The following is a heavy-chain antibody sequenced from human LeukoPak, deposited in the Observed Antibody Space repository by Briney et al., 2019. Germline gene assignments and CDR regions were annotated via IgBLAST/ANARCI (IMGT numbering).Heavy chain of an antibody. CDR3: ARGERQGSLDAFDI. CDR2: IYSGGST. Sequence: GGSLRLSCAASGFTFSSYAMHWVRQAPGKGLEWVSLIYSGGSTYYADSVKGRFTISRDNSKNTLYLQVNSLRAEDTAVYYCARGERQGSLDAFDIWGQGTMVTVSS. V-gene: IGHV3-66*01. CDR1: GFTFSSYA. D-gene: IGHD2-15*01. J-gene: IGHJ3*02.